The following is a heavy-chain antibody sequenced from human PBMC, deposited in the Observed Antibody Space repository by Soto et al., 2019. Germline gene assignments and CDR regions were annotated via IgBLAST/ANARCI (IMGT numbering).Heavy chain of an antibody. V-gene: IGHV1-3*01. CDR2: INAGNGNT. J-gene: IGHJ4*02. D-gene: IGHD3-9*01. CDR3: ARTRYDILTGYLTTYFDY. CDR1: GYTFTSYA. Sequence: GASVKVSCKASGYTFTSYAMHWVRQAPGQRLEWMGWINAGNGNTKYSQKFQGRVTITRDTSASTAYMELSSLRSEDTAVYYCARTRYDILTGYLTTYFDYWGQGTLVTVSS.